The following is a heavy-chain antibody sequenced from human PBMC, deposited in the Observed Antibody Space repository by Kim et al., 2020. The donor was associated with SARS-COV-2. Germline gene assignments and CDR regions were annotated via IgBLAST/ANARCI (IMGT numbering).Heavy chain of an antibody. CDR2: ISYDGSNK. J-gene: IGHJ6*02. CDR3: ARDRVGVVKRYYYYGMDV. D-gene: IGHD2-15*01. V-gene: IGHV3-30-3*01. CDR1: GFTFSSYA. Sequence: GGSLRLSCAASGFTFSSYAMHWVRQAPGKGLEWVAVISYDGSNKYYADSVKGRFTISRDNSKNTLYLQMNSLRAEDTAVDYCARDRVGVVKRYYYYGMDVWGQGTTVTVSS.